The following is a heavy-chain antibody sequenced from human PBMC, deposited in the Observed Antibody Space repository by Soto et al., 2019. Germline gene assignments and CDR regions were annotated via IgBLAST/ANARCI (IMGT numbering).Heavy chain of an antibody. D-gene: IGHD1-26*01. Sequence: ASVKVSCKASGYTFTGYYMHLVRQAPGQRLGWMGCIHANSSGTNYAQRFQGWVTMTRDTFISASYMGRRLLRSEDTDVEYSAIWSRM. CDR3: AIWSRM. J-gene: IGHJ6*01. CDR1: GYTFTGYY. V-gene: IGHV1-2*04. CDR2: IHANSSGT.